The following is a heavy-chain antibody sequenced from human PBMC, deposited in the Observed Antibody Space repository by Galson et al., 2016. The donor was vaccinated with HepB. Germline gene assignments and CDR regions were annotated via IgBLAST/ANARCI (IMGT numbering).Heavy chain of an antibody. CDR1: GFTFTSYA. Sequence: SLRLSCAASGFTFTSYAMSWVRQAPGKGLEWVSAISGGDGSTYYADSVKGRFTISRDNSKNTVYLQMNSLRAEDTALYYYAKSMNWNNHLLLFWGQGTLVTVSS. CDR2: ISGGDGST. CDR3: AKSMNWNNHLLLF. J-gene: IGHJ4*02. V-gene: IGHV3-23*01. D-gene: IGHD1/OR15-1a*01.